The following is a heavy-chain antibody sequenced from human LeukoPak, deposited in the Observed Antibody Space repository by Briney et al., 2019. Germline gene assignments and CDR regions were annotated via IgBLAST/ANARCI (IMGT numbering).Heavy chain of an antibody. CDR1: DFTFSTFT. CDR2: VSSSSRTI. Sequence: GGSLRLSCAASDFTFSTFTMHWVRQAPGKGLEWVSSVSSSSRTINYADSVQGRSTAAGDNANNSMYLQINDLRREDTAVYYCARGSPRWGLVSWGQGTLVTVSS. J-gene: IGHJ5*01. D-gene: IGHD1-14*01. CDR3: ARGSPRWGLVS. V-gene: IGHV3-48*01.